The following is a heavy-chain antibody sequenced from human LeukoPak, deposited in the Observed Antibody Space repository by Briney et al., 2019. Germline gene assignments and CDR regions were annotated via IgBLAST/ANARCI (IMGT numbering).Heavy chain of an antibody. J-gene: IGHJ3*02. CDR3: ARDYHDSSGHIDAFDI. CDR1: GGSFSGYY. Sequence: SETLSLTCAVYGGSFSGYYWSWIRQPPGKGLEWIGYIYYSGSTNYNPSLKSRVTISVDTSKNQFSLKLSSVTAADTAVYYCARDYHDSSGHIDAFDIWGQGTMVTVSS. CDR2: IYYSGST. V-gene: IGHV4-59*01. D-gene: IGHD3-22*01.